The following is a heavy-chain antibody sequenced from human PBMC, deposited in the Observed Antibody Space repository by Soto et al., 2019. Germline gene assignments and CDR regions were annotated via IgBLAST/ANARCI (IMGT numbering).Heavy chain of an antibody. D-gene: IGHD4-17*01. J-gene: IGHJ6*02. CDR3: GVGRTVTKLTGYYYGMDV. CDR2: INPNSGGT. V-gene: IGHV1-2*02. Sequence: VASVKVSCKASGYTFTGYYMHWVRQAPGQGLEWMGWINPNSGGTNYAQKFQGRVTMTRDTSISTAYMELSRLRSDDTAVYYCGVGRTVTKLTGYYYGMDVWGQGTTVTVSS. CDR1: GYTFTGYY.